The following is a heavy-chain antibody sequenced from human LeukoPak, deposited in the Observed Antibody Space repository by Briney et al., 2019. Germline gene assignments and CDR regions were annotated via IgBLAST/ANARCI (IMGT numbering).Heavy chain of an antibody. CDR1: GGSISSYY. V-gene: IGHV4-59*01. J-gene: IGHJ3*02. Sequence: KPSETLSLTCTVSGGSISSYYWSWIRQPPGKGLEWIGYIYYIGSTNYNPSLKSRVTISVDTSKNQFSLKLSSVTAADTAVYYSARVSGSYTPKGAFDIWGQGTMVTVSS. CDR3: ARVSGSYTPKGAFDI. CDR2: IYYIGST. D-gene: IGHD1-26*01.